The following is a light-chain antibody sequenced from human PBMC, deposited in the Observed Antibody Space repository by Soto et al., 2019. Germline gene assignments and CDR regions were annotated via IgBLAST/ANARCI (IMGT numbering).Light chain of an antibody. V-gene: IGKV3-15*01. J-gene: IGKJ5*01. CDR1: QSVSNN. CDR2: RAS. Sequence: EIVLTQSPGTLSLSPGEIATLSFSASQSVSNNLAWYQQRPGQAPTLLIYRASERATGVPDRFSGRGSGTEFTLTISSLQSEDFAVYYCQQYNNWPPITFGQGTRLEIK. CDR3: QQYNNWPPIT.